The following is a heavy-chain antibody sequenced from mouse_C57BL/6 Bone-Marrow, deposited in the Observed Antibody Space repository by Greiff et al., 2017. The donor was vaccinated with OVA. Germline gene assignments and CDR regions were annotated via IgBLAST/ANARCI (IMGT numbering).Heavy chain of an antibody. CDR2: INPNYGTT. CDR3: AFYYGSSYRYFDV. V-gene: IGHV1-39*01. Sequence: EVQLQQSGPELVKPGASVKISCKASCYSFTDYNMNWVKQSNGKSLEWIGVINPNYGTTSYNQKFKGKATLTVAQSSSTAYMQLNSLTSEDSAVYYCAFYYGSSYRYFDVWGTGTTVTVSS. D-gene: IGHD1-1*01. J-gene: IGHJ1*03. CDR1: CYSFTDYN.